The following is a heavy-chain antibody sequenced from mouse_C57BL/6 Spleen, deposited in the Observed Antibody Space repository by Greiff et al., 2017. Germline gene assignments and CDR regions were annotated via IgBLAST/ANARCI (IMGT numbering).Heavy chain of an antibody. D-gene: IGHD2-3*01. CDR2: ISYDGSN. J-gene: IGHJ2*01. Sequence: EVKLMESGPGLVKPSQSLSLTCSVTGYSITSGYYWNWIRQFPGNKLEWMGYISYDGSNNYNPSLKNRISITRDTSKNQFFLKLNSVTTEDTATYYCAREGGYYYYWGQGTTLTVSS. V-gene: IGHV3-6*01. CDR3: AREGGYYYY. CDR1: GYSITSGYY.